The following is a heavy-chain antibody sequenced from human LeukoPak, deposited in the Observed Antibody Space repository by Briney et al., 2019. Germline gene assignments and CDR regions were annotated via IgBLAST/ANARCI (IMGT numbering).Heavy chain of an antibody. CDR1: GFTFSSCA. J-gene: IGHJ4*02. CDR3: VKGSSSSRPYYFDY. Sequence: GGSLGLSCAASGFTFSSCAMSWVRQAPGKGLDWFSAITDSGGDTYYADSLKGRFTISRDNSKNTLFLQMNSLRAEDTAVYYCVKGSSSSRPYYFDYWGQGTLVTVSS. D-gene: IGHD6-6*01. CDR2: ITDSGGDT. V-gene: IGHV3-23*01.